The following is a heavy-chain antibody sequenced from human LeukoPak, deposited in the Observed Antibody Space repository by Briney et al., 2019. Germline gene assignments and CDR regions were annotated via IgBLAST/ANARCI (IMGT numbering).Heavy chain of an antibody. J-gene: IGHJ5*02. CDR1: GGSISSNSYY. CDR3: ARQSRNNWFDP. CDR2: IYSSGST. Sequence: SETLSLTCTVSGGSISSNSYYWVWIRQPPGKGLEWIGSIYSSGSTYYNPSLKGRVTISVDTSKNQFSLKVSSVTAADTAVYYCARQSRNNWFDPWGQGTLVTVSS. V-gene: IGHV4-39*01.